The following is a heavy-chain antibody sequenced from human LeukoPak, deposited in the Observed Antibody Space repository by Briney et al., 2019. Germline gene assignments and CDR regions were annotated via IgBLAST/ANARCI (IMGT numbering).Heavy chain of an antibody. CDR2: INLSGGT. J-gene: IGHJ4*01. D-gene: IGHD2-15*01. CDR3: ARLKRILVVAAYTKRYAYYFDY. V-gene: IGHV4-34*01. Sequence: SETLSLTCTVYGGSFSGYYWCWIRKPPGQGLEWIGEINLSGGTKYNPSLKSRVTISVDPSKNQSSLKLSSVTAADTAVYYCARLKRILVVAAYTKRYAYYFDYWGHGTLVTGSS. CDR1: GGSFSGYY.